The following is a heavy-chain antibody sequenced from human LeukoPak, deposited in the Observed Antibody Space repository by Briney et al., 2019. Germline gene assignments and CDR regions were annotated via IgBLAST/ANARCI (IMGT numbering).Heavy chain of an antibody. D-gene: IGHD4-17*01. CDR2: ISESGGST. J-gene: IGHJ4*02. V-gene: IGHV3-23*01. CDR1: GFTFTSYA. Sequence: QPGGSLRLSCAASGFTFTSYAMSWVRQAPGKGPEWVSGISESGGSTYYVDSVKGRFTISRDNSKNTVYLQMNSLRAEDTAIYYCAKGGVRPVTTGDYWGQGTLVTVSS. CDR3: AKGGVRPVTTGDY.